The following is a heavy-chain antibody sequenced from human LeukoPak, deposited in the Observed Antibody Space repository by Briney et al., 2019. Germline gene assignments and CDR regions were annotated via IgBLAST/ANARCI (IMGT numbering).Heavy chain of an antibody. D-gene: IGHD3-16*01. CDR1: GFTFSSYD. CDR3: ARDDYVWGVNYYYYYMDV. J-gene: IGHJ6*03. Sequence: GGSLRLSCAASGFTFSSYDMHWVRQAPGKGLEWVANIKQDGSEKYYVDSVKGRFTISRDNAKNSLYLQMNSLRAEDTAVYYCARDDYVWGVNYYYYYMDVWGKGTTVTVSS. CDR2: IKQDGSEK. V-gene: IGHV3-7*01.